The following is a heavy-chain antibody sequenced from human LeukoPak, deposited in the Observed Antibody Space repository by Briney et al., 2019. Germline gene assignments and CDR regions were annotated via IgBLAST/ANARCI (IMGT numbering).Heavy chain of an antibody. Sequence: SQTLSLTCAISGDSVSSNSAAWNWIRQSPSRGLEWLGRAYYRSKWYNDNAGSVKSRITINPDTSKNQFSLQLNSVTPEDTAVFYCARSIAARYDNWGQGTLVTVSS. CDR3: ARSIAARYDN. V-gene: IGHV6-1*01. CDR2: AYYRSKWYN. J-gene: IGHJ1*01. CDR1: GDSVSSNSAA. D-gene: IGHD6-6*01.